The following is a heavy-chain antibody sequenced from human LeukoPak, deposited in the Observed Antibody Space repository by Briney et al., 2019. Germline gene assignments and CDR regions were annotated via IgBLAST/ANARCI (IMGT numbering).Heavy chain of an antibody. CDR1: GLTFSSYS. CDR2: IISTSSSI. CDR3: ARGQFPDY. J-gene: IGHJ4*02. D-gene: IGHD5-24*01. Sequence: GGSLRLSCVVSGLTFSSYSMSWVRQAPGKGLEWVSSIISTSSSIYYADSVKGRFTISRDNTKNLLYLQMNSLRDEDTAVYYCARGQFPDYWGQGILLTVSS. V-gene: IGHV3-21*01.